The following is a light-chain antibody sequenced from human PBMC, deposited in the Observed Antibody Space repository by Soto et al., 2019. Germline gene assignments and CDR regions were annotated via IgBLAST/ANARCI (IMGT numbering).Light chain of an antibody. Sequence: ELVLTPYLVTLSFSPGERATLSCRASQSFRGLLAWYQQKPGQAPRLLIYDAYNRATGIPPRFSGSGSGTDFTLTISSLEPEDSAVYYCQQRHMWPITVGQGTRLEI. CDR1: QSFRGL. V-gene: IGKV3-11*01. CDR2: DAY. CDR3: QQRHMWPIT. J-gene: IGKJ5*01.